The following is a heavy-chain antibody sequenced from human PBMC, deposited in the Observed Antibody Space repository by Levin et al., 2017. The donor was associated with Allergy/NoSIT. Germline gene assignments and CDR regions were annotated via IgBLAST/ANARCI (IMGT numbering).Heavy chain of an antibody. J-gene: IGHJ5*02. CDR3: ARDGCTNGVCVDWFDP. CDR2: IIPIFGTA. CDR1: GGTFSSYA. V-gene: IGHV1-69*01. D-gene: IGHD2-8*01. Sequence: KISCKASGGTFSSYAISWVRQAPGQGLEWMGGIIPIFGTANYAQKFQGRVTITADESTSTAYMELSSLRSEDTAVYYCARDGCTNGVCVDWFDPWGQGTLVTVSS.